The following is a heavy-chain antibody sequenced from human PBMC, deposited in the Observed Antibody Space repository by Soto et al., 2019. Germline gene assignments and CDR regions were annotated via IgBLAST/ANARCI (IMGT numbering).Heavy chain of an antibody. CDR1: GHSISPDY. CDR3: AKNWNWGSLVH. J-gene: IGHJ4*02. D-gene: IGHD7-27*01. Sequence: SDTLSLICPVSGHSISPDYSISIRQSPGKGLEWIGFIYYGGSTNYNPSLKSRVTISVDTPKNQFSLKLSSVTAADTAVYYCAKNWNWGSLVHWGQGTLVTVSS. CDR2: IYYGGST. V-gene: IGHV4-59*08.